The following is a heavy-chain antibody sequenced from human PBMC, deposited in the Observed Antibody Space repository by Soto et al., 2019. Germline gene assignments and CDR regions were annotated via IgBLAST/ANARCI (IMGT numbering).Heavy chain of an antibody. CDR1: GYTFTSYG. D-gene: IGHD3-9*01. CDR2: INAGNGKT. V-gene: IGHV1-3*01. Sequence: ASVKLSCKASGYTFTSYGMHWVRQAPGQRLEWMGWINAGNGKTKYSQKFQGRVTITRDTSANTAYMGLSSLRSEDTAVYYCARTYYDILTRYSTNPFDYWGQGTLVTVSS. CDR3: ARTYYDILTRYSTNPFDY. J-gene: IGHJ4*02.